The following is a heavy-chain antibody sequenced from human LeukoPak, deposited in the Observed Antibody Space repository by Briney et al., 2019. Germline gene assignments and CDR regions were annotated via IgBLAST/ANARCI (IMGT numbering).Heavy chain of an antibody. V-gene: IGHV3-53*01. Sequence: GGSLRLSCTVSGFTVSSNSMSWVRQAPGKGLEWVSFIYSGGNTHYSGSVKGRFTISRDNSKNTLYLQMNSLRADDTAVYYCARRAGEYSHPYDYWGQGTLVTVSS. CDR3: ARRAGEYSHPYDY. D-gene: IGHD4-17*01. J-gene: IGHJ4*02. CDR2: IYSGGNT. CDR1: GFTVSSNS.